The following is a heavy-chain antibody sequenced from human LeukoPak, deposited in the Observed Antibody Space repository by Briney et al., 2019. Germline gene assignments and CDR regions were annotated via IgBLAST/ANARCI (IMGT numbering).Heavy chain of an antibody. CDR3: ARDNWNPDF. CDR2: IYHSGST. D-gene: IGHD1-20*01. V-gene: IGHV4-38-2*02. Sequence: SETLSLTCTVSGYSISSSYHWGWIRQPPGKGLEWIGSIYHSGSTYYNASLKSRVTISVDTSKNQFSLKLSSVTAADTAVYYCARDNWNPDFWGQGTLVIVSS. CDR1: GYSISSSYH. J-gene: IGHJ4*02.